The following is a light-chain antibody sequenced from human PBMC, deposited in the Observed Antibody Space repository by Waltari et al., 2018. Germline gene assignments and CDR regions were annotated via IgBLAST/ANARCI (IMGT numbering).Light chain of an antibody. CDR2: TDR. CDR3: AAWYDSLSAMV. V-gene: IGLV1-47*02. Sequence: QSVLTQLPSASGTPGQRVTISCSGSSSNIGSNYVYLYQQLPGTAPKLLSHTDRQRPSGLPDRFSDSKSGTSASLVIIGVRSEDEADYYCAAWYDSLSAMVFSGGTKLTVL. CDR1: SSNIGSNY. J-gene: IGLJ2*01.